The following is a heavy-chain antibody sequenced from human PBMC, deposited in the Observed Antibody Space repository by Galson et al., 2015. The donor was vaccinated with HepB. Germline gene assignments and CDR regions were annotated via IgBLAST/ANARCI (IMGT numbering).Heavy chain of an antibody. J-gene: IGHJ4*02. V-gene: IGHV3-48*04. Sequence: LRLSCAASGFTFSRYSMNWVRQAPGKGLEWVSYISSSSNTKYYADSVEGRFTISRDNAKNSLYLQMNSLRAEDTAFYYCAKIVGATTTTGYWGQGTLVTVSS. CDR2: ISSSSNTK. D-gene: IGHD1-26*01. CDR1: GFTFSRYS. CDR3: AKIVGATTTTGY.